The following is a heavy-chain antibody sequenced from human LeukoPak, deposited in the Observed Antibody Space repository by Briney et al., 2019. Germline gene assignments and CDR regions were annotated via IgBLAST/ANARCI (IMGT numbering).Heavy chain of an antibody. V-gene: IGHV1-2*02. CDR3: ARSSGGSGRWGDNWFDP. CDR2: INPKTGST. Sequence: ASVTVSFKASGYSFSVNYIHWVRQAPAQGLEWMGWINPKTGSTNYAEKFQGRVTMTRDTSISTCYMELSRLRSDDVAVYYCARSSGGSGRWGDNWFDPWGQGTLVIVSS. CDR1: GYSFSVNY. J-gene: IGHJ5*02. D-gene: IGHD3-10*01.